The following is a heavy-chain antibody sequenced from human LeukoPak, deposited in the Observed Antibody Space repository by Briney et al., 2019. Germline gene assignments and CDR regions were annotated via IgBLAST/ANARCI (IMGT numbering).Heavy chain of an antibody. CDR3: ARGLGADYFDY. J-gene: IGHJ4*02. CDR2: IYYSGST. V-gene: IGHV4-59*01. Sequence: PSETLSLTCTVSGGSISSYYWSWIRQPPGKGLEWIGYIYYSGSTNYNPSLKSRVTVSVDTSKNQFSLKLSSVTAADTAVYYCARGLGADYFDYWGQGTLVTVSS. D-gene: IGHD1-26*01. CDR1: GGSISSYY.